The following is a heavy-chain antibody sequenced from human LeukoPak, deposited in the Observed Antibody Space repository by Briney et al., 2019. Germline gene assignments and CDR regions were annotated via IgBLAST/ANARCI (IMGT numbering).Heavy chain of an antibody. J-gene: IGHJ4*02. V-gene: IGHV4-59*01. D-gene: IGHD6-19*01. CDR1: GGSISSYY. Sequence: SETLSLTCTVSGGSISSYYWSWIRQPPGKGLGWIGYIYYSGSTNYNPSLKSRVTISVDTSKNQFSLKLSSVTAADTAVYYCARGKAVAGFFDYWGQGTLVTVSS. CDR3: ARGKAVAGFFDY. CDR2: IYYSGST.